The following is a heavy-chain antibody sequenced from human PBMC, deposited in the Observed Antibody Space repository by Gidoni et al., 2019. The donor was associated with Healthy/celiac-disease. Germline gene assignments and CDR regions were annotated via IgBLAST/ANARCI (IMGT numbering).Heavy chain of an antibody. J-gene: IGHJ4*02. V-gene: IGHV1-69*06. CDR2: IIPIFGTA. CDR3: ASHAPVLRIQLWLPFDY. Sequence: QVQLVQSGAEVKKPGSSVKVSCKASGGTFSSYAISWVRQAPGQGLEWMGGIIPIFGTANYAQKFQGRVTITADKSTSTAYMELSSLRSEDTAVYYCASHAPVLRIQLWLPFDYWGQGTLVTVSS. CDR1: GGTFSSYA. D-gene: IGHD5-18*01.